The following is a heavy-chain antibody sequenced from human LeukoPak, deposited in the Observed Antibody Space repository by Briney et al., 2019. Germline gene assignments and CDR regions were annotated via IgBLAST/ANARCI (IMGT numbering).Heavy chain of an antibody. V-gene: IGHV1-8*01. CDR1: GYTFTSYD. CDR3: ARGHYYGYYFDY. Sequence: GASVKVPCKASGYTFTSYDINWVRQATGQGLEWMGWMNPNSGNTGYAQKFQGRVTMTRNTSISTAYMELSSLRSEDTAVYYCARGHYYGYYFDYWGQGTLVTVSS. J-gene: IGHJ4*02. CDR2: MNPNSGNT. D-gene: IGHD3-10*01.